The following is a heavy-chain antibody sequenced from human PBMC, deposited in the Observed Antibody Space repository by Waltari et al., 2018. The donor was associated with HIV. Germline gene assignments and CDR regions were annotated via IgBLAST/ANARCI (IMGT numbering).Heavy chain of an antibody. CDR1: GFPFSTYG. CDR2: ISSSSGHM. D-gene: IGHD6-19*01. V-gene: IGHV3-21*01. J-gene: IGHJ6*02. CDR3: ASRSSGRVAYGLDV. Sequence: ELQLVESGAGLVKPGGSLRLSCAGPGFPFSTYGMNWVRQAPGKGLEWVAYISSSSGHMKYADSVKGRFTISRDNAKNSLYLQINSLRAEDTAVYYCASRSSGRVAYGLDVWGQGTTVIVSS.